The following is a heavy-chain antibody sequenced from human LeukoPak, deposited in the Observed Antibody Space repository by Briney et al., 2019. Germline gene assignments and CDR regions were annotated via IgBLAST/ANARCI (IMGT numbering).Heavy chain of an antibody. CDR3: ARGNILTGYDY. J-gene: IGHJ4*02. CDR1: GFTFSNYD. CDR2: IGLAGDT. D-gene: IGHD3-9*01. Sequence: GGSLTLSCAASGFTFSNYDMHWVRQDTGKGLEWVSAIGLAGDTYYPGSVTGRFTISRENAKTSLYLQMNSLRAGDTAVYYCARGNILTGYDYWGQGSQVPVSS. V-gene: IGHV3-13*04.